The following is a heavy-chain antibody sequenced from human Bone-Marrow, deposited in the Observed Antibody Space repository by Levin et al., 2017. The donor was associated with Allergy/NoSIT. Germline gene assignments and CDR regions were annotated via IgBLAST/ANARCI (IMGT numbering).Heavy chain of an antibody. Sequence: PGGSLRLSCAASGFTFSSYAMSWVRQAPGKGLEWVSAISGSGGSTYYADSVKGRFTISRDNSKNTQYLQMNSLRAEDTAVYYCAKVRRISSSPNWFDPWGQGTLVTVAS. CDR3: AKVRRISSSPNWFDP. J-gene: IGHJ5*02. D-gene: IGHD6-6*01. V-gene: IGHV3-23*01. CDR2: ISGSGGST. CDR1: GFTFSSYA.